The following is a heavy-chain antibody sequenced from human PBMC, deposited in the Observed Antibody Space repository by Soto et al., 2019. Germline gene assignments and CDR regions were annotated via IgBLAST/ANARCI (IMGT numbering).Heavy chain of an antibody. Sequence: GGSLRLSCAASGFTFSSYAMSWVRQAPGKGLEWVSVISGSGGSTHYADSVKGRFTISRDSSKNTLYLQMNSLRAEDTAVYYCAICSGGNCYSDPFDYWGQGTLVTVSS. CDR3: AICSGGNCYSDPFDY. J-gene: IGHJ4*02. CDR1: GFTFSSYA. CDR2: ISGSGGST. V-gene: IGHV3-23*01. D-gene: IGHD2-15*01.